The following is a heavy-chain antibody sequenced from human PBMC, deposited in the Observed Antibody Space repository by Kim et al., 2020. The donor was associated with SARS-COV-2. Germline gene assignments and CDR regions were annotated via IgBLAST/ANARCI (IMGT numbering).Heavy chain of an antibody. CDR1: GDSVSSNSAA. Sequence: SQTLSLTCAISGDSVSSNSAAWNWIRQSPSRGLEWLGRTYYRSKWYNDYAVSVKSRITINPDTSKNQFSLQLNSVTPEDTAVYYCARAEHNWNDRSSYYFDYWGQGTLVTVSS. J-gene: IGHJ4*02. CDR2: TYYRSKWYN. D-gene: IGHD1-1*01. V-gene: IGHV6-1*01. CDR3: ARAEHNWNDRSSYYFDY.